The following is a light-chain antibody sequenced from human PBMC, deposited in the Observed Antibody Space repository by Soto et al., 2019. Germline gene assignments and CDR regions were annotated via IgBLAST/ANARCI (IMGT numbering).Light chain of an antibody. CDR1: SSDVGAYNY. V-gene: IGLV2-14*01. CDR3: SSYTRSSPYV. J-gene: IGLJ1*01. Sequence: QSVLTQPASVSGSPGQSITISCTGTSSDVGAYNYVSWYQQHPGKAPKLMIYEVTNRPSGVSNRFSGSKSGNTASLTISGLQAEDEADYYCSSYTRSSPYVFGSGTKLTVL. CDR2: EVT.